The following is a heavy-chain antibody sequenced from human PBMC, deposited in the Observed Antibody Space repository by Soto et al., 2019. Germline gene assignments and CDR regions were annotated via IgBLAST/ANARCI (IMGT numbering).Heavy chain of an antibody. CDR3: ARAVSGGSSWYSSRAWCFDP. Sequence: LRLSWAASGFTLSSYAMILVRQPQGKGLEWIGYIYCSGSTNYDPSLKSRVTISVDTSKHQFSLKLSSVTAADTAVYYCARAVSGGSSWYSSRAWCFDPWGQGTLVTVSS. V-gene: IGHV4-59*01. CDR2: IYCSGST. D-gene: IGHD6-13*01. CDR1: GFTLSSYA. J-gene: IGHJ5*02.